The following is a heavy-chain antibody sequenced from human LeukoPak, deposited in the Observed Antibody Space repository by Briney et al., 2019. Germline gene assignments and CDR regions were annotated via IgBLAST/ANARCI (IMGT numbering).Heavy chain of an antibody. Sequence: ASVKVSCKASGYTFTSYDINWVRQATGQGLEWMGWMSPNSGNTGYAQKFQGRVTMTRNTSISTAYMELSSLRSEDTAVYYCARGRGKYYYDSSGYHDYWGQGTLVTVSS. CDR2: MSPNSGNT. CDR1: GYTFTSYD. V-gene: IGHV1-8*01. D-gene: IGHD3-22*01. CDR3: ARGRGKYYYDSSGYHDY. J-gene: IGHJ4*02.